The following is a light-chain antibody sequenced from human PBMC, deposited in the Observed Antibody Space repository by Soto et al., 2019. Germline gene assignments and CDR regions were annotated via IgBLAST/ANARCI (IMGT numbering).Light chain of an antibody. CDR2: ITD. Sequence: QSVLAQPPSASLTPGQRVTISCSGNSSNIGSNTVNWYQQLPGAAPKLLIWITDQRPSGVPDRFSGSKSGTSASLAINGLQSEDEAEYYCATWDDSLNVPVFGEGTKVTVL. J-gene: IGLJ3*02. CDR3: ATWDDSLNVPV. CDR1: SSNIGSNT. V-gene: IGLV1-44*01.